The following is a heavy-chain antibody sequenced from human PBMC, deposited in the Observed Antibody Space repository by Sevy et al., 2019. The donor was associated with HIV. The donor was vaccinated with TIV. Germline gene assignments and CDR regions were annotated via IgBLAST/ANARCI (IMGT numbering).Heavy chain of an antibody. CDR2: ISSSSSYI. CDR3: ARDRGLRLGELPYYFDY. Sequence: GGSLRLSCAASGFTFSSYSMNWVRQAPGKGLEWASSISSSSSYIYYADSVKRRFTISRDNAKNSLYLQMNSLRAEDTAVYYCARDRGLRLGELPYYFDYWGQGTLVTVSS. CDR1: GFTFSSYS. V-gene: IGHV3-21*01. D-gene: IGHD3-16*02. J-gene: IGHJ4*02.